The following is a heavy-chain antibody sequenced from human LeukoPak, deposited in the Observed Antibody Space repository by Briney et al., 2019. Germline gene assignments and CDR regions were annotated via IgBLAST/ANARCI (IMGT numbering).Heavy chain of an antibody. D-gene: IGHD3-10*01. CDR1: GFTFSRYW. Sequence: QPGGSLRLSCVDSGFTFSRYWMSWVRQAPGKGLEWVANIKQDGSEKYYVDSVKGRFTISRDNAKNSLYLQMNSLRAEDTAVYYCARVLLWFGPYFDYWGQGTLVTVSS. CDR3: ARVLLWFGPYFDY. J-gene: IGHJ4*02. V-gene: IGHV3-7*03. CDR2: IKQDGSEK.